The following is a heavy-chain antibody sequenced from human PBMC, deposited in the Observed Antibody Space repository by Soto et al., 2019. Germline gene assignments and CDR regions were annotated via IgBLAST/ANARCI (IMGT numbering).Heavy chain of an antibody. D-gene: IGHD5-12*01. CDR1: GFTFSSYA. CDR2: ISGSGGST. V-gene: IGHV3-23*01. J-gene: IGHJ5*02. CDR3: AKVEGIVATIHNWFDP. Sequence: GGSLRLSCAASGFTFSSYAMSWVRQAPGKGLEWVSAISGSGGSTYYADSVKGRFTISRDNSKNTLYLQMNSLRAEDTAVYYCAKVEGIVATIHNWFDPWGQGTLVTVSS.